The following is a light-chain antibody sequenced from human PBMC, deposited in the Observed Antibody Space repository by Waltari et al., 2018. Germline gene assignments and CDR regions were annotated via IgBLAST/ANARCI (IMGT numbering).Light chain of an antibody. J-gene: IGLJ3*02. V-gene: IGLV4-69*02. CDR1: SGHSSNV. Sequence: QLVLTQSPSASASLGASVKLTCTLSSGHSSNVIAWHQQQPEKGPRFLMKVNSDGSHSKGDVIPECFSGSSSGAERYLTISSLQSEDEADYYCQTGGHGTWVFGGGTKLTVL. CDR2: VNSDGSH. CDR3: QTGGHGTWV.